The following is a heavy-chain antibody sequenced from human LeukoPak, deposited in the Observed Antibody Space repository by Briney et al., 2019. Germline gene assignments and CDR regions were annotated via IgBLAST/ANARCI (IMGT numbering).Heavy chain of an antibody. D-gene: IGHD3-22*01. CDR3: ASGPSYYDSSGYYLVSPFDY. Sequence: GGSLRLSXAASGFTFDDYVMHWVRQAPGKGLEWVSLISGDGGSTYYADSVKGRFTISRDNSKNSLYLQMNSLRTEDTALYYCASGPSYYDSSGYYLVSPFDYWGQGTLVTVSS. J-gene: IGHJ4*02. CDR1: GFTFDDYV. CDR2: ISGDGGST. V-gene: IGHV3-43*02.